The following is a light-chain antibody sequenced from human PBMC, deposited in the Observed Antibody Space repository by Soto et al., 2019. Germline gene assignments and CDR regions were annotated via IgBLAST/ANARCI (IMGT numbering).Light chain of an antibody. Sequence: QSVLTQPPSVSGAPGQRVTISCTGSSSNIGAGYEVHWFQQLPGTAPKLLIYGNTNRPSGVPDRFPGSKSDTSASLAITGLQPEDEADYYCQSYDSSLSVLYVFGTGTKLTVL. CDR3: QSYDSSLSVLYV. V-gene: IGLV1-40*01. CDR1: SSNIGAGYE. J-gene: IGLJ1*01. CDR2: GNT.